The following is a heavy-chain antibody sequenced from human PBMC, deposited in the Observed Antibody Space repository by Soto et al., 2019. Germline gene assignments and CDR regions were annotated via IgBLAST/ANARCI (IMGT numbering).Heavy chain of an antibody. J-gene: IGHJ5*02. D-gene: IGHD4-17*01. CDR1: GDTISTGGYT. Sequence: QLQLQESGSRLVKSSETLSLTCDVSGDTISTGGYTWAWVRQPPGKALEWTGHTYHSGNPYYNPTRKRRVIISVDTSKTQFSLKVRSVSAAETAVYSCARETYGDCVCDFDPWAQGTQVTVSS. V-gene: IGHV4-30-2*01. CDR2: TYHSGNP. CDR3: ARETYGDCVCDFDP.